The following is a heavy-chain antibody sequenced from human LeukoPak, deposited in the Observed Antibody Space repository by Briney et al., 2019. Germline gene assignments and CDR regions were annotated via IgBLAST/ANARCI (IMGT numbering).Heavy chain of an antibody. Sequence: GGSLRLSCAASGFTFNSYALHWVRQAPGKGLEWVSYISSSGSTIYYAGSVKGRFTISRDNAKNSLYLQMNSLRAEDTAVYYCAELGITMIGGVWGKGTTVPISS. CDR2: ISSSGSTI. CDR3: AELGITMIGGV. D-gene: IGHD3-10*02. V-gene: IGHV3-48*03. CDR1: GFTFNSYA. J-gene: IGHJ6*04.